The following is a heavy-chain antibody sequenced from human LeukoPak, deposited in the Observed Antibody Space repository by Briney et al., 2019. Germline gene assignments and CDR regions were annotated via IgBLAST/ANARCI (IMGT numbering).Heavy chain of an antibody. CDR1: YGSVTTTSYY. D-gene: IGHD3-10*01. J-gene: IGHJ5*02. CDR3: ARLGRITMVRGVIINWFDP. V-gene: IGHV4-39*01. Sequence: SETLSLTCTVSYGSVTTTSYYWGWIRQPPGKGLEWIGTIYYSGSTYYSPSLKSRVTISVDTSKNQFSLKLSSVTAADTAVYYCARLGRITMVRGVIINWFDPWGQGTLVTVSS. CDR2: IYYSGST.